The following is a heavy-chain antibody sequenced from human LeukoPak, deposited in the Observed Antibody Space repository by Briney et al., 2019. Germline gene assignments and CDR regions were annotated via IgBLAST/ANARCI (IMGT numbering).Heavy chain of an antibody. Sequence: GGSLRLSCAASGFTFSNFAMTWVRRAPGKGLEWVSSIVGSSSTYYADSLKGRFTISRDNAKNSLYLQMNSLRAEDTAVYYCARIGAGSSRDYWDQGTLVTVSS. CDR1: GFTFSNFA. D-gene: IGHD6-13*01. V-gene: IGHV3-21*01. J-gene: IGHJ4*02. CDR3: ARIGAGSSRDY. CDR2: IVGSSST.